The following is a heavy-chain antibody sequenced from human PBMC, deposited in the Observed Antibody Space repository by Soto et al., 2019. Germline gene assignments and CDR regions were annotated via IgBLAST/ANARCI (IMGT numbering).Heavy chain of an antibody. Sequence: SETLSLTCTVSGGSISSFCYYWSWIRQHPGKGLEWIGYIYYSGSTNYNPSLKSRVTISVDTSKSQFSLMLSSVTAADTAVYYCASPSCTNGVCYAFYLWGQGTMVTVSS. V-gene: IGHV4-31*03. CDR3: ASPSCTNGVCYAFYL. J-gene: IGHJ3*01. CDR1: GGSISSFCYY. CDR2: IYYSGST. D-gene: IGHD2-8*01.